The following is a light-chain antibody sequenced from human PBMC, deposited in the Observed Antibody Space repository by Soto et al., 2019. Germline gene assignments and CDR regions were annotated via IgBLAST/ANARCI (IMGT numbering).Light chain of an antibody. Sequence: DIVLTQSPGTLSLSPGERATLSCRASQSVSSNFLAWYQHKPGQAPRLLIYGASSRATGIPDRFSGSGSGTDFSLTISRLDPEDFAVYYCQQYVTYPLTFGGGTKVEIK. CDR3: QQYVTYPLT. CDR1: QSVSSNF. J-gene: IGKJ4*01. CDR2: GAS. V-gene: IGKV3-20*01.